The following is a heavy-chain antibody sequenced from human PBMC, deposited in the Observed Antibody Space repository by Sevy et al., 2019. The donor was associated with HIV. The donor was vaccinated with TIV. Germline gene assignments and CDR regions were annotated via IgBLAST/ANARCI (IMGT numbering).Heavy chain of an antibody. CDR1: GFTFSSYG. J-gene: IGHJ4*02. CDR2: ISYDGSNK. D-gene: IGHD1-26*01. Sequence: GGSLRLSCAASGFTFSSYGMHWVRQAPGKGLEWVAVISYDGSNKYYADSVKGRFTISRDNSKNTLYLQMNSLRAEDTAMYYCAKGASREWEPLDYLDYWGQGTLVTVSS. V-gene: IGHV3-30*18. CDR3: AKGASREWEPLDYLDY.